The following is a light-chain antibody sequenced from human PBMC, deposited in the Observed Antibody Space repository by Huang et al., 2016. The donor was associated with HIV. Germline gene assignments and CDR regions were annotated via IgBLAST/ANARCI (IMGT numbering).Light chain of an antibody. V-gene: IGKV3-15*01. J-gene: IGKJ4*01. Sequence: EIVMTQSPATLSVSPGETATLSCRASQSVSSNLAWYQQKPGQAPRLLIYGASTRATGFPARCSGSGSGTEFTLTISSLQSEDFAVYYCQQYNDWPPVTFGGGTKVEIK. CDR2: GAS. CDR3: QQYNDWPPVT. CDR1: QSVSSN.